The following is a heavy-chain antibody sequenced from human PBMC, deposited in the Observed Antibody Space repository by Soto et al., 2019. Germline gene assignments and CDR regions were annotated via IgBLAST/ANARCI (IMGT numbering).Heavy chain of an antibody. D-gene: IGHD2-2*01. CDR1: GYSFTIYW. CDR2: IDPSDSYT. Sequence: GESLKISCKGSGYSFTIYWISWVRQMPGKGLEWMGRIDPSDSYTNYSPSFQGHVTISADKSISTAYLQWSSLKASDTAMYYCARLEXVEAGIVVVPAAETNDYWGQGTLVTVSS. J-gene: IGHJ4*02. V-gene: IGHV5-10-1*01. CDR3: ARLEXVEAGIVVVPAAETNDY.